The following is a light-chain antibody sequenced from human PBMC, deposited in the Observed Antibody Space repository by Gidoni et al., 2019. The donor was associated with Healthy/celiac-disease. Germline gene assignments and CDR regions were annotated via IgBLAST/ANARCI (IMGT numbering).Light chain of an antibody. CDR1: QSISSY. CDR3: QQSYSTPGYT. J-gene: IGKJ2*01. CDR2: AAS. V-gene: IGKV1-39*01. Sequence: DIQMTPSPSSLSASVGDRVTITCRARQSISSYLNWYQQKPGKAPKLLIYAASSLQSGVPSRFSGSGSGTDFTLTISSLQPEDFATYYCQQSYSTPGYTFGQGTKLEIK.